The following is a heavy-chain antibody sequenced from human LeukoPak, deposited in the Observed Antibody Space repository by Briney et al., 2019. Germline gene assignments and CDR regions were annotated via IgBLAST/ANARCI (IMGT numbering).Heavy chain of an antibody. V-gene: IGHV4-59*01. CDR3: VRVRRRWTMDRPDAFEI. CDR1: GASISGYY. J-gene: IGHJ3*02. Sequence: SETLSLTCSVSGASISGYYWSWIRQPPGKGLEWIGYIYYSGSTNYDPSLKSRVTMSVDTSKNHFSLKLSSVTPADTAVYYCVRVRRRWTMDRPDAFEIWGQGTMVTVSS. D-gene: IGHD3-10*01. CDR2: IYYSGST.